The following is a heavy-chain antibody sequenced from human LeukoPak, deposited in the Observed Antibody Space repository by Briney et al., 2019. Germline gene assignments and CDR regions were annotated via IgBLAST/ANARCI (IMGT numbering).Heavy chain of an antibody. CDR1: GFTFNTYG. CDR3: AKVLSKGGGYYLTDS. Sequence: PGGSLRLSCAASGFTFNTYGMHWVRQAPDKGLEWVAFIRYDGADKYYADSVKGRFTISRDNSKNTPYLQMNSLRVEDSAVYYCAKVLSKGGGYYLTDSWGQGTLVTVSS. D-gene: IGHD3-22*01. J-gene: IGHJ4*02. CDR2: IRYDGADK. V-gene: IGHV3-30*02.